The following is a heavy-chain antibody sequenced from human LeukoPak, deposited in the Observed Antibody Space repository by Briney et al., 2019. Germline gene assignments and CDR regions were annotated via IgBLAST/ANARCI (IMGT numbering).Heavy chain of an antibody. CDR2: IYHSGST. Sequence: SETLSLTCTVSGGSISSGGYYWSWIRQPPGKGLEWIGYIYHSGSTYYNPSLKSRVTISVDRSKNQFSLKLSSVTAADTAVYYCAREGGITVFGVAQPGGAFDIWGQGTMVTVSS. V-gene: IGHV4-30-2*01. D-gene: IGHD3-3*01. CDR1: GGSISSGGYY. CDR3: AREGGITVFGVAQPGGAFDI. J-gene: IGHJ3*02.